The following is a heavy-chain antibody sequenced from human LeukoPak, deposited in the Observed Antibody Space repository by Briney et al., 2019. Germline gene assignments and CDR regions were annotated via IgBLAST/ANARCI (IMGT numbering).Heavy chain of an antibody. J-gene: IGHJ5*02. CDR3: ARLVSGTGPDGSGSYEVVGFDP. CDR1: GSSFTSYW. V-gene: IGHV5-51*01. CDR2: IYPGDSDT. D-gene: IGHD3-10*01. Sequence: GEPLKISCKGSGSSFTSYWIGWVRQMPGKGLEWMGIIYPGDSDTRYSPSFQGQVTISADKSISTAYLQWSSLKASDTAMYYCARLVSGTGPDGSGSYEVVGFDPWGQGTLVTVSS.